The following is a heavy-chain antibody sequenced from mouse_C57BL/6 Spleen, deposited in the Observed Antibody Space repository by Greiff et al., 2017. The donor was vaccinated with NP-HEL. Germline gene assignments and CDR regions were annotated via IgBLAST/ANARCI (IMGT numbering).Heavy chain of an antibody. CDR1: GFPFSDYY. V-gene: IGHV5-12*01. CDR2: ISNGGGST. J-gene: IGHJ1*03. CDR3: ARHPYFDV. Sequence: EVKVVESGGGLVQPGGSLKLSCAASGFPFSDYYMYWVRQTPEKRLEWVAYISNGGGSTYSPDTVKGRFTISRDNAQNTLYLQMSRLKSEDTAMYYCARHPYFDVWGTGTTVTVSS.